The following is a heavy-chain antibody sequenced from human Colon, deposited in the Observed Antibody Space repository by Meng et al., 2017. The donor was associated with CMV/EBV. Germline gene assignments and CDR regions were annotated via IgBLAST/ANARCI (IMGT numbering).Heavy chain of an antibody. J-gene: IGHJ4*02. D-gene: IGHD3-3*01. V-gene: IGHV4-34*01. CDR3: ARGRNGWLLPLDS. CDR2: LNHSGST. CDR1: GGSFNAYY. Sequence: QVQRQQWGAGLLKPSAPLSLTCAISGGSFNAYYLTWIRQSPGKGLEWIGELNHSGSTNYNPSLKSRVTISIDTSKRHFSLRLTSVTAADTAVYYCARGRNGWLLPLDSWGQGTLVTVSS.